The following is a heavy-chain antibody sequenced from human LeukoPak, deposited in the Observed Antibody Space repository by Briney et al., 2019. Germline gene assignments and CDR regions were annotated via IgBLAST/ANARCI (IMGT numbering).Heavy chain of an antibody. V-gene: IGHV4-4*02. D-gene: IGHD6-25*01. CDR1: GGSVSSTNW. Sequence: SETLSLTCGVSGGSVSSTNWWTWIRPPPGKGLEWIGEVHLDGRTNFNPSLKSRLTMSVDLSENHVPLKLTSLTAADTAVYYCAREGGFYRPLDYSGQGTLVTVSS. CDR3: AREGGFYRPLDY. CDR2: VHLDGRT. J-gene: IGHJ4*02.